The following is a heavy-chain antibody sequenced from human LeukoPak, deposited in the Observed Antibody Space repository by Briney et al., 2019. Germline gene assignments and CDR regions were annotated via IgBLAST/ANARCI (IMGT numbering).Heavy chain of an antibody. J-gene: IGHJ6*02. Sequence: ASMKVSCKASGYTFTGYYMHWVRQAPGQGLEWMGWINPNSGGTNYAQKFQGRVTMTRDTSISTAYMELSRLRSDDTAVYYCARDRGYDFSVYYGMDVWGQGTTVTVSS. CDR1: GYTFTGYY. CDR3: ARDRGYDFSVYYGMDV. CDR2: INPNSGGT. V-gene: IGHV1-2*02. D-gene: IGHD5-12*01.